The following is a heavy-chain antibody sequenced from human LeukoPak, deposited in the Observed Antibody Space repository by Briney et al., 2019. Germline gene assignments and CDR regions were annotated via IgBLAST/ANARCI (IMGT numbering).Heavy chain of an antibody. CDR2: ISPGDFDT. CDR3: ARHQGGMDV. J-gene: IGHJ4*02. Sequence: GESLKISCKASGYSFTTYWVAWVRQMPGKGLEWMGMISPGDFDTRYTPSFKGQVTISADKSISTAYLQWSSLKASDTAIYYCARHQGGMDVWGQGTLVTVSS. D-gene: IGHD1-14*01. CDR1: GYSFTTYW. V-gene: IGHV5-51*01.